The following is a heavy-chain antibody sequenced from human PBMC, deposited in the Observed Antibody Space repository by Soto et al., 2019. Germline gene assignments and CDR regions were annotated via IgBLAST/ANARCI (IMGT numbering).Heavy chain of an antibody. D-gene: IGHD2-8*01. CDR3: ARGLLYATTSLDY. J-gene: IGHJ4*02. Sequence: QVQLVQSGAEVKKPGSSVKVSCKASGDTFTTNSLNWVRQAPGQGLEWMGGIIPVVGTTKYAQKYQYRVTITVDKSTNTAYMELSSLRSDDTAVYYCARGLLYATTSLDYWGQGTPVTVSS. CDR2: IIPVVGTT. V-gene: IGHV1-69*06. CDR1: GDTFTTNS.